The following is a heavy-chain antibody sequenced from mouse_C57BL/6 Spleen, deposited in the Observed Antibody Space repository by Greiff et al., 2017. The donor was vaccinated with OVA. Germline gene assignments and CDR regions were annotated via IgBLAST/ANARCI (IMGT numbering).Heavy chain of an antibody. J-gene: IGHJ4*01. CDR1: GYTFTDYN. V-gene: IGHV1-18*01. D-gene: IGHD2-4*01. CDR2: INPNNGGT. Sequence: VQLQQSGPELVKPGASVKIPCKASGYTFTDYNMDWVKQSHGKSLEWIGDINPNNGGTIYNQKFKGKATLTVDKSSSTAYMELRSLTSEDTAVYYGARYDYDEYYYAMDYWGQGTSVTVSS. CDR3: ARYDYDEYYYAMDY.